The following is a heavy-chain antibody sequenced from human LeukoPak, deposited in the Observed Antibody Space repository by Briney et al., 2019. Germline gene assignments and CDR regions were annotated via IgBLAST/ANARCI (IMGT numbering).Heavy chain of an antibody. Sequence: AGSLRLSCAASGFTLRSYSMNWVRQAPGKGLEWVSSISSSSTYIYYADSVKGRFTISRDNAKNSLYLQMNSLRAEDTAVYYCARVGYYYDSSTYSDGFDMWGQGTMVTVSS. CDR2: ISSSSTYI. V-gene: IGHV3-21*01. D-gene: IGHD3-22*01. J-gene: IGHJ3*02. CDR1: GFTLRSYS. CDR3: ARVGYYYDSSTYSDGFDM.